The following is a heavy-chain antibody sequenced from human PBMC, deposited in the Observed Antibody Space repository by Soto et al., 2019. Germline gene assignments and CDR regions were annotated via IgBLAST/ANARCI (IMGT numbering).Heavy chain of an antibody. V-gene: IGHV4-31*03. J-gene: IGHJ4*01. D-gene: IGHD3-10*01. Sequence: QVQLQESGPGLVKPSQTLSLTCTVSGGSISSGGYYWSWIRQHPGKGLEWIGYIYYSGSTCYNPSLKGGVTSSVDTSKIQFSLKRSSVTAADTAVYYCARDANGEGYFDDWGHGTLVTVAA. CDR3: ARDANGEGYFDD. CDR1: GGSISSGGYY. CDR2: IYYSGST.